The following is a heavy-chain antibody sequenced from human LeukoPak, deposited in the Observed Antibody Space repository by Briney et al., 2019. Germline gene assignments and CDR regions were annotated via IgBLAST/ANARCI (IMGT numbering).Heavy chain of an antibody. Sequence: ASENLSCKASGYSATIHDMHWGRQSPGQGLEWRWIINPSGSSTLYAHKFQGSVTTTREISTTTHYTELSSLRSDDTSSYYYAGDNSVGDIAWWFDPWGQGTLVPVPS. CDR2: INPSGSST. CDR3: AGDNSVGDIAWWFDP. D-gene: IGHD3-16*02. CDR1: GYSATIHD. J-gene: IGHJ5*02. V-gene: IGHV1-46*03.